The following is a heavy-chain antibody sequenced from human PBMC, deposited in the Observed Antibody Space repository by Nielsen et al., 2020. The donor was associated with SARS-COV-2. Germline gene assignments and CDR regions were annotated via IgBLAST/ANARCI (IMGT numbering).Heavy chain of an antibody. V-gene: IGHV4-31*03. CDR2: IYLSGRT. CDR1: SGSISSGGYY. J-gene: IGHJ6*02. Sequence: SETLSLTCTVSSGSISSGGYYWSWIRHHPGKGLEWIGYIYLSGRTCYNPSLKSRVTISVDTSKNQFSLSLRSVTAADTAVYYCARESSGYDHYNYGMDVWGQGTTVTVSS. CDR3: ARESSGYDHYNYGMDV. D-gene: IGHD5-12*01.